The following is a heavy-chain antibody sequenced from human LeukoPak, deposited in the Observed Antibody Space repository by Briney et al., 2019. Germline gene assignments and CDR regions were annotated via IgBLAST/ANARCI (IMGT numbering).Heavy chain of an antibody. CDR2: INGDGSST. CDR3: VRDNYGVDY. D-gene: IGHD4-17*01. J-gene: IGHJ4*02. CDR1: GFTFSTYW. V-gene: IGHV3-74*01. Sequence: GGSLRLSCAASGFTFSTYWMQWVRQAPGKGLVWVSHINGDGSSTTYADSVKGRFTISRDNAKNTLCLQMNSLRAEDTAVYYCVRDNYGVDYWGQGTLVTVSS.